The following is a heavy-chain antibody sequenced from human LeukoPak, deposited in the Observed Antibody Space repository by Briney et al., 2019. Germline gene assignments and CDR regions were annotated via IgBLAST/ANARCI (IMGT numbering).Heavy chain of an antibody. CDR2: IIPILGTA. V-gene: IGHV1-69*06. J-gene: IGHJ4*02. CDR3: ARVVDTAMVHYFDY. D-gene: IGHD5-18*01. Sequence: SVKVSCKASGGTFSSYAISWVRQAPGQGREWMGGIIPILGTANYAQKFQGRVTITADKSTSTAYMELSSLRSEDTAVYYCARVVDTAMVHYFDYWGQGTLVTVSS. CDR1: GGTFSSYA.